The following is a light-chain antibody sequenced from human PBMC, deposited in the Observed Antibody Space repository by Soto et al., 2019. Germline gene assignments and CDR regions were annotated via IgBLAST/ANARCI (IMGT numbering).Light chain of an antibody. CDR2: DVT. CDR1: TSDVGNSNR. CDR3: SSYTSVTTPLYV. J-gene: IGLJ1*01. V-gene: IGLV2-14*03. Sequence: QSALTQPASVSGSPGQSITISCTGTTSDVGNSNRVSWYQQHPGKAPQLIIYDVTYRPSGVSNRFSGSKSGSTASLTISGLQAGDEADYYCSSYTSVTTPLYVFGAGTKVTVL.